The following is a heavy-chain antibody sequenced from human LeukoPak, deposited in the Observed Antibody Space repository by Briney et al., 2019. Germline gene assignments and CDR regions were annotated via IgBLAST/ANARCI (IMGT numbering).Heavy chain of an antibody. CDR3: ARVYLSQQLVPGLDY. CDR1: GFIFDDYG. CDR2: INWNGSIT. D-gene: IGHD6-13*01. J-gene: IGHJ4*02. V-gene: IGHV3-20*04. Sequence: PGGSLRLSCAASGFIFDDYGMSWVRQAPGNGLEWVSGINWNGSITGYADSVKGRFTISRDNAKNSLYLQMNSLRAEDTALYYCARVYLSQQLVPGLDYWGQGTLVTVSS.